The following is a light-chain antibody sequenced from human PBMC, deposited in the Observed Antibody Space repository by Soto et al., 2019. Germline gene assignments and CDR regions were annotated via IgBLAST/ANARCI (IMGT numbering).Light chain of an antibody. CDR1: ISNIGSNT. CDR3: AVWDDSLNGRV. CDR2: NDD. V-gene: IGLV1-44*01. J-gene: IGLJ1*01. Sequence: QSVLTQPPSASGAPGQSVSISCSGSISNIGSNTVNWYQQLPGTAPRLLIYNDDRRPSGVPDRFSGSKSGTSASLAISGLQPEDEADYHCAVWDDSLNGRVFGTGTKVTVL.